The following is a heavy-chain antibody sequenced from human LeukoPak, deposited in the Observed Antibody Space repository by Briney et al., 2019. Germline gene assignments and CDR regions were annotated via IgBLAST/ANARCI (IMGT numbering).Heavy chain of an antibody. Sequence: SETLSLTCTVSGASISSYYWSWIRPPPAKGLEWIGYIYYTGRTNYNPSLKSRVTISVDTSKNQFSLNLSSVTAADTAVYYCARGEMNGDGYNYGYWYFDLWGRGTLVTVSS. CDR2: IYYTGRT. J-gene: IGHJ2*01. CDR3: ARGEMNGDGYNYGYWYFDL. D-gene: IGHD5-24*01. CDR1: GASISSYY. V-gene: IGHV4-59*01.